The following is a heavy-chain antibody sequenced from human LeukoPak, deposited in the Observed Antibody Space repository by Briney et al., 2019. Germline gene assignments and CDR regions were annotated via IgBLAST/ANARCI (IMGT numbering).Heavy chain of an antibody. CDR1: GGTFSGYA. D-gene: IGHD2-2*01. CDR3: ARGRCSSTSCYAETYYMDV. CDR2: IIPIFGTT. V-gene: IGHV1-69*13. J-gene: IGHJ6*03. Sequence: GASVKVSCKASGGTFSGYAVSWVRQAPGQGLEWMGGIIPIFGTTNYAQKFQDRLTITADESTSTAYMALSSLTSEDTAVYYCARGRCSSTSCYAETYYMDVWGKGTTVTISS.